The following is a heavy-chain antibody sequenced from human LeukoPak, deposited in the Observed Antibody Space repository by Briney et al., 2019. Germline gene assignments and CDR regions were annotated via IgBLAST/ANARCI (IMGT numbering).Heavy chain of an antibody. CDR3: ATDPQYCSSTSCPLDY. Sequence: ASVKVSCKASGYTFTSYGISWVRQAPGQGLEWMGWISAYNGNTNYAQKLQGRVTITTDESTSTAYMELSSLRSEDTAVYYCATDPQYCSSTSCPLDYWGQGTLVTVSS. CDR2: ISAYNGNT. V-gene: IGHV1-18*01. D-gene: IGHD2-2*01. J-gene: IGHJ4*02. CDR1: GYTFTSYG.